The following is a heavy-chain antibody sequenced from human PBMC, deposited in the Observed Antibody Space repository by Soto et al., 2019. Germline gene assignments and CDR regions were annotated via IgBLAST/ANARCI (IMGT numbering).Heavy chain of an antibody. CDR1: GGTFSSYT. CDR2: IIPILGIA. V-gene: IGHV1-69*04. J-gene: IGHJ6*02. CDR3: TTDLRYSYGYGNYYYGMDV. Sequence: GASVKVSCKASGGTFSSYTISWVRQAPGQGLEWMGRIIPILGIANYAQKFQGRVTITADKSTSTAYMELNSLKTEDTAVYYCTTDLRYSYGYGNYYYGMDVWGQGTTVTVSS. D-gene: IGHD5-18*01.